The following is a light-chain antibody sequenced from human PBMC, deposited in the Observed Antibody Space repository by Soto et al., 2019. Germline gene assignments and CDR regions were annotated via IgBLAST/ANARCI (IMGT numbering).Light chain of an antibody. V-gene: IGLV2-8*01. CDR2: EVS. CDR3: SSSEGSGNFFV. CDR1: SSDVGGYNY. Sequence: QSALTQPPSASGSPGQSVTISCTGTSSDVGGYNYVSWYQQHPGKAPKLMIYEVSKRPSGVPDRFSGSKSGNTASLTVSGLQAEDEADYYCSSSEGSGNFFVFGTGTKVTVL. J-gene: IGLJ1*01.